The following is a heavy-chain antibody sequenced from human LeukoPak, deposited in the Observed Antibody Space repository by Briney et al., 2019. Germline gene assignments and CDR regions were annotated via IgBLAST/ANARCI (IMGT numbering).Heavy chain of an antibody. J-gene: IGHJ3*02. CDR3: ARAGFIAAAQGAFDI. Sequence: GASVKVSCKASGYTFTGYYMHWVRQAPGQGLEWMGWINPNSGGTNYAQKFQGRVTMTRDTSISTAYMELSRLRSDDTAVYYCARAGFIAAAQGAFDICGQGTMVTVSS. V-gene: IGHV1-2*02. D-gene: IGHD6-13*01. CDR2: INPNSGGT. CDR1: GYTFTGYY.